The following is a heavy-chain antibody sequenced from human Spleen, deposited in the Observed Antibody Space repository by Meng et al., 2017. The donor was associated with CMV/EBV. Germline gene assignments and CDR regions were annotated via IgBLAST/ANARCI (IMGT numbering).Heavy chain of an antibody. CDR2: IYYSGST. V-gene: IGHV4-59*01. D-gene: IGHD1-1*01. J-gene: IGHJ6*02. Sequence: SETLSLTCTVSGGSISSYYWSWIRQPPGKGLEWIGYIYYSGSTNYNPSLKSRVTISVDTSKNQFSLKLSSVTAADTAVYYCARVFISGKKTGTLVDVWGQGTTVTVSS. CDR1: GGSISSYY. CDR3: ARVFISGKKTGTLVDV.